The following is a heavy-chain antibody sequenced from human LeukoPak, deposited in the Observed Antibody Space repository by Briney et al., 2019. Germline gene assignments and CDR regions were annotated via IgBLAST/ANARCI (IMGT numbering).Heavy chain of an antibody. CDR1: GSTLTELS. V-gene: IGHV1-2*02. Sequence: ASVKVSCKVSGSTLTELSMHWVRQAPGQGLEWMGWINTKSGGTNYAQKFQGRVTMTRDTSISTAYMELSRLRSDATAVYYCARGREYYDFWSATTGWFDPWGQGTLVTVSS. CDR2: INTKSGGT. D-gene: IGHD3-3*01. J-gene: IGHJ5*02. CDR3: ARGREYYDFWSATTGWFDP.